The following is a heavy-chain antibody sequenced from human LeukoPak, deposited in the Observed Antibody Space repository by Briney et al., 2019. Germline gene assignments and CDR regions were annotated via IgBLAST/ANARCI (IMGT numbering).Heavy chain of an antibody. CDR2: INHSGST. D-gene: IGHD6-13*01. Sequence: PSETLSLTCAVYGGSFSGYYWSWIRQPPGKGLEWIGEINHSGSTNYNPSLKSRVTISVDTSKNQFSLKLSSVTAADTAVYYCARRRIAAAGSYRGNYYYYYMDVWGKGTTVTISS. V-gene: IGHV4-34*01. J-gene: IGHJ6*03. CDR3: ARRRIAAAGSYRGNYYYYYMDV. CDR1: GGSFSGYY.